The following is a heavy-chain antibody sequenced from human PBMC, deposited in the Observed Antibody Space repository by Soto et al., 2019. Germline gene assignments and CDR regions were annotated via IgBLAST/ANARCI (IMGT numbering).Heavy chain of an antibody. CDR3: ASFDSSGYYFGY. Sequence: ASVKVSCKASGYTFTSYYMRWVRQAPGQGLEWMGIINPSGGSTSYAQKFQGRVTMTRDTSTSTVYMELSSLRSEDTAVYYCASFDSSGYYFGYWGQGTLVTVSS. CDR1: GYTFTSYY. CDR2: INPSGGST. V-gene: IGHV1-46*01. J-gene: IGHJ4*02. D-gene: IGHD3-22*01.